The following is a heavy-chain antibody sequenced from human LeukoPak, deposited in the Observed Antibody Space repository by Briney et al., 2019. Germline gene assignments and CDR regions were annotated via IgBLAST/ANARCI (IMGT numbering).Heavy chain of an antibody. D-gene: IGHD2-2*01. V-gene: IGHV3-23*01. Sequence: GGSLRLSCAASGFTFSSYAMSWVRQAPGKGLEWVSAISGSGGSTYYADSVKGRFTISRDNSKNTLYLQMYSLRAEDTAVYYCAKVGMDCSSTSCYESISDYWGQGTLVTVSS. J-gene: IGHJ4*02. CDR3: AKVGMDCSSTSCYESISDY. CDR1: GFTFSSYA. CDR2: ISGSGGST.